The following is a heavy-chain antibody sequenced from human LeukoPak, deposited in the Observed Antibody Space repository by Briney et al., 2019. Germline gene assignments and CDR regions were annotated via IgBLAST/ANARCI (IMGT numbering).Heavy chain of an antibody. V-gene: IGHV4-38-2*02. CDR1: GYSISSGYF. CDR3: ARDGYYYDGSFEY. Sequence: SETLSLTCAVSGYSISSGYFWAWIRQPPGKGLEWIGSISHSGSSYSKPSLKSRVIISVDTSNNQFSLKLTSVTAADTATYYCARDGYYYDGSFEYWGQGIRVAISS. CDR2: ISHSGSS. J-gene: IGHJ4*02. D-gene: IGHD3-22*01.